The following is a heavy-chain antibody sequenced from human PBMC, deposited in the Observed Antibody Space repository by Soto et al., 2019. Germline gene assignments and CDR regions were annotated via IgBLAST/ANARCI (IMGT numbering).Heavy chain of an antibody. CDR1: GFTFSSYG. D-gene: IGHD4-17*01. CDR3: ARDVTVTTPSYFND. J-gene: IGHJ4*01. V-gene: IGHV3-33*01. CDR2: IWYDGSNK. Sequence: PGGSLRLSCAASGFTFSSYGMHWVRQAPGKGLEWVAVIWYDGSNKYYADSVKGRFTISRDNSKNTLYLQMNSLRAEDTAVYYCARDVTVTTPSYFNDWGQGTLVTVSS.